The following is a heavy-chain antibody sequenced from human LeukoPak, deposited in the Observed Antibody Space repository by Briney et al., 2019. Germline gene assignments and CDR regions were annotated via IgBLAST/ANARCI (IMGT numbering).Heavy chain of an antibody. D-gene: IGHD3-9*01. CDR1: GYTFTSYG. J-gene: IGHJ6*03. CDR3: ARGLNYDILTGYLFNYYYYYMDV. Sequence: GASVKVSCKASGYTFTSYGISWVRQAPGQGLEWMGWISAYNGNTNYAQKFQGRVTITRNTSISTAYMELSSLRSEDTAVYYCARGLNYDILTGYLFNYYYYYMDVWGKGTTVTVSS. CDR2: ISAYNGNT. V-gene: IGHV1-18*01.